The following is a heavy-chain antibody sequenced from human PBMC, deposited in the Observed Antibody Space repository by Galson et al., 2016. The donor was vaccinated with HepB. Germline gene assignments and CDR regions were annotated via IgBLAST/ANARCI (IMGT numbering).Heavy chain of an antibody. D-gene: IGHD1-14*01. J-gene: IGHJ4*02. Sequence: SLRLSCAASGFTFTSYWMTWVRQAPGKGLEWVANINGDGSETYYVDSLKGRFTMSRDNAKNSVYLQMNSLRAEDSAVYHCARIVPDPRNSLYQLFWDWGQGTLATVSS. CDR3: ARIVPDPRNSLYQLFWD. CDR1: GFTFTSYW. V-gene: IGHV3-7*03. CDR2: INGDGSET.